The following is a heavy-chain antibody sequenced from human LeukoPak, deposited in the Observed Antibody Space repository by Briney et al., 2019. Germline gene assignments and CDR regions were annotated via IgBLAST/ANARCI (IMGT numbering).Heavy chain of an antibody. J-gene: IGHJ6*02. CDR2: ISSSSSYT. D-gene: IGHD6-6*01. V-gene: IGHV3-21*04. CDR1: GFTFSSYS. CDR3: ARHSSSVPYYYHGLDV. Sequence: GGSLRLSCAASGFTFSSYSMNWVRQAPGKGLEWVSSISSSSSYTYYADSVKGRFTISRDNSKNTLYLQMNSLRAEDTAVYHCARHSSSVPYYYHGLDVWGQGTTVTVSS.